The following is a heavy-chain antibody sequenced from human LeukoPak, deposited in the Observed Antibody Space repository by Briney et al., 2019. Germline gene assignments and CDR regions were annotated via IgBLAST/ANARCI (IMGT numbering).Heavy chain of an antibody. D-gene: IGHD3-10*01. V-gene: IGHV5-51*01. J-gene: IGHJ4*02. Sequence: GESLKISCKASGNSITTYWMGWVRQMPGKGLEWMGILYPGDSDTRYSPSFQGQVTISADKSISTAYLQWSSLKASDTAMYYCASQERDAMVRGVPLDYWGQGTLVTVSS. CDR2: LYPGDSDT. CDR3: ASQERDAMVRGVPLDY. CDR1: GNSITTYW.